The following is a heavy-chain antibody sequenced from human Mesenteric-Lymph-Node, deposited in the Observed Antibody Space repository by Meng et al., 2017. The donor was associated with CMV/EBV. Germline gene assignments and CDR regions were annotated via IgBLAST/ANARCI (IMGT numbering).Heavy chain of an antibody. V-gene: IGHV3-21*01. D-gene: IGHD2-2*01. Sequence: GESLKISCAASGFTFDTYSINWVRQAPGKGLEWVSSISSSSSYIYYADSMKGRFTISRDNAKNSLYLQMNSLRAEDTAVYYCARSPVLLPPAASDAFDVWGQGTLVTVSS. CDR2: ISSSSSYI. CDR1: GFTFDTYS. J-gene: IGHJ3*01. CDR3: ARSPVLLPPAASDAFDV.